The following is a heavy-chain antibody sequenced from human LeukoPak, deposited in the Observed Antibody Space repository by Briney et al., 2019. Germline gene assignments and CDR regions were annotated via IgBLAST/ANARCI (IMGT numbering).Heavy chain of an antibody. D-gene: IGHD1-14*01. CDR2: VWYDGNNA. CDR3: TGVTAYYFDY. J-gene: IGHJ4*02. Sequence: GGSLRLSCAASGFTFSSYGMHWVRQAPGKGLEWVSVVWYDGNNAYYGDSVKGRFTISRDNAKNSLYLQMNSLRAEDTAVYYCTGVTAYYFDYWGQGTLVTVSS. V-gene: IGHV3-33*03. CDR1: GFTFSSYG.